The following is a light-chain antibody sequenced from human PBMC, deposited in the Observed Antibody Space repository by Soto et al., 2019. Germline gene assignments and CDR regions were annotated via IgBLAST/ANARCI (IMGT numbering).Light chain of an antibody. Sequence: DIVMTQSPDSQAVSLGERATINCKSSQTVLYSSNNKNYLAWYQQKPGQPPKLLIYWASTRQSGVPDRFSGSGSGTDFTLTISSLQAEDVAVYYCQQYYSTPLTFGGGTKVELK. CDR2: WAS. V-gene: IGKV4-1*01. CDR1: QTVLYSSNNKNY. J-gene: IGKJ4*01. CDR3: QQYYSTPLT.